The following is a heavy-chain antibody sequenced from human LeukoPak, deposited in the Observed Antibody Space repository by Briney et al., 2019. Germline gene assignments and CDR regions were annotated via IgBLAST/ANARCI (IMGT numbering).Heavy chain of an antibody. CDR3: ARAVPSVSRRVAGDGYY. V-gene: IGHV3-11*01. D-gene: IGHD6-19*01. CDR2: ISSSGSTI. CDR1: GFTFSDYY. Sequence: GALRLSCAASGFTFSDYYMSWIRQAPGKGLEWVSYISSSGSTIYYADSVKGRFTISRDNAKNSLYLQMNSLRAEDTAVYYCARAVPSVSRRVAGDGYYWGQGTLVTVSS. J-gene: IGHJ4*02.